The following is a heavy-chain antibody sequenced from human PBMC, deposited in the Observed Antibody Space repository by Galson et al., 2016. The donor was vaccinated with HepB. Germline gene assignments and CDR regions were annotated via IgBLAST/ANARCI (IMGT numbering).Heavy chain of an antibody. Sequence: ETLSLTCAVSGGSISSTNWWSWVRQPPGKGLEWIGEIYHSGSTNYNPSLKNRVIMSIDTPKNRFSLSLRSVTAADTAVYFCARVGPSHTRSWTCYFDYWGQGSLVTVSS. J-gene: IGHJ4*02. CDR3: ARVGPSHTRSWTCYFDY. D-gene: IGHD6-13*01. V-gene: IGHV4-4*01. CDR1: GGSISSTNW. CDR2: IYHSGST.